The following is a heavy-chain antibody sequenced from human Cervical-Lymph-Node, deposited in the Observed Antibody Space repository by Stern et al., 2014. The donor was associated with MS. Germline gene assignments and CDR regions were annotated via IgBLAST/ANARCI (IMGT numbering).Heavy chain of an antibody. V-gene: IGHV1-69*01. CDR3: ARGAYCGGDCYWGWFDT. Sequence: VQLVESGVEVKRPGSSVKVSCKASGGTFSDHAFSWVRQAPGQGLEWVGGIIPIFGVADYAQKFQGRVTITADESSITVYMELSSLTSEDTAVYYCARGAYCGGDCYWGWFDTWGQGNLVTVSS. CDR1: GGTFSDHA. CDR2: IIPIFGVA. D-gene: IGHD2-21*02. J-gene: IGHJ5*02.